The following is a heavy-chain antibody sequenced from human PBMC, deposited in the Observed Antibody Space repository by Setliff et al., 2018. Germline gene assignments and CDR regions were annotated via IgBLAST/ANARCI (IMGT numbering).Heavy chain of an antibody. V-gene: IGHV4-31*03. D-gene: IGHD3-22*01. Sequence: SETLSLTCSVSGASISSDGYYWSWTRQYPGKGLEWIGYIYYSGSTYYNPSLKSRVTISLDTSKNQFSLELNSVTAADTAVYYCARAHTWSLPNDNSGYPGWFDPWGQGTLVTVSS. CDR3: ARAHTWSLPNDNSGYPGWFDP. CDR2: IYYSGST. CDR1: GASISSDGYY. J-gene: IGHJ5*02.